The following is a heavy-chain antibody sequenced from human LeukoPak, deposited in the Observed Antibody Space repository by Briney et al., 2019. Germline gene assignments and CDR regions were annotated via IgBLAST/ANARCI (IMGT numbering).Heavy chain of an antibody. CDR1: GFTFSSYA. Sequence: GGSLRLSCAASGFTFSSYAMSWVRQAPGKGLEWVSAISGNGGSTYYADSVKGRFTISRDNSKNTLYLQMNSLRAEDTAVYYCAKDPSYYYDSSGYYRNWGQGTLVTVSP. J-gene: IGHJ4*02. V-gene: IGHV3-23*01. CDR3: AKDPSYYYDSSGYYRN. CDR2: ISGNGGST. D-gene: IGHD3-22*01.